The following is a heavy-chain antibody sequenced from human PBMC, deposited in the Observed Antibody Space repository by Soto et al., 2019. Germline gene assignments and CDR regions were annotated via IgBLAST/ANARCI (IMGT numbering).Heavy chain of an antibody. J-gene: IGHJ4*02. Sequence: EVQLLESGGGLVQPGGSLRLSCAASGFTFSSYAMSWVRQAPGKGLEWVSAISGSGGSTYYADSVKGRFTISRDNSKNTLYLQMNSLSAEDTAVYYCAKAGGWQWLVRGYFDYWGQGTLVTVSS. CDR1: GFTFSSYA. D-gene: IGHD6-19*01. V-gene: IGHV3-23*01. CDR2: ISGSGGST. CDR3: AKAGGWQWLVRGYFDY.